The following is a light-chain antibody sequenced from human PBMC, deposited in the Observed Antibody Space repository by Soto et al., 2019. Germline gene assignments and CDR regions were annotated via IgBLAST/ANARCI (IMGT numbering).Light chain of an antibody. CDR2: RNN. CDR3: AAWDDGLIGSVA. V-gene: IGLV1-44*01. CDR1: SSNIGKNT. J-gene: IGLJ2*01. Sequence: QSALTQPPSASGTPGQRVTISCSGSSSNIGKNTVNWYQQLPGTAPQLLTFRNNQRPSGVPDRFSGSKSGTSASLTISGLQSDDEADYYCAAWDDGLIGSVAFGGGTKVTVL.